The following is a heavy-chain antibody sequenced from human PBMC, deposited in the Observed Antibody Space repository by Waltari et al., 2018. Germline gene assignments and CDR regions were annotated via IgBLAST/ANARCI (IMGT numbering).Heavy chain of an antibody. Sequence: EVQLVQSGAEVKKPVATVKISCKASGYTFTDYYMHWVQQAPGKALEWMGRGDTEDGEKIYAEKFQGRVTITADTATDTAYRELSSVRSEETAVDYWATGAMITFGGVIVNWGQGTLVTVSS. CDR2: GDTEDGEK. D-gene: IGHD3-16*02. CDR1: GYTFTDYY. CDR3: ATGAMITFGGVIVN. J-gene: IGHJ4*02. V-gene: IGHV1-69-2*01.